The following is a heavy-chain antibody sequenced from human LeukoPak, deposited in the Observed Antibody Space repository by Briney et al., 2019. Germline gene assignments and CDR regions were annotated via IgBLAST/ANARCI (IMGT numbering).Heavy chain of an antibody. CDR2: IIPIFGTA. Sequence: SVKVSCKASGGTFSSYAISWVRQAPGQGLEWMGGIIPIFGTANYAQKFQGRVTITADESTSTAYMELSSLRSEDTAVYYCARDGTSAAGFDPWGQGTLVTVSS. D-gene: IGHD1-26*01. J-gene: IGHJ5*02. CDR3: ARDGTSAAGFDP. V-gene: IGHV1-69*01. CDR1: GGTFSSYA.